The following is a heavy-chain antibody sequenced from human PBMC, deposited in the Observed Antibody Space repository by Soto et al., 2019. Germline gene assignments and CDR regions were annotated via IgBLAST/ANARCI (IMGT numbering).Heavy chain of an antibody. Sequence: PGGSLRLSCAASGFTFSSYSMNWVRQAPGKGLEWVSSISSSSSCTYYADSVKGRFTISRDNAKNTLYLQMNSLRAEDTAVYYCAKGLKPYYDFWSGPRTSYYYYMDVWGKGTTVTVSS. V-gene: IGHV3-21*04. CDR3: AKGLKPYYDFWSGPRTSYYYYMDV. CDR1: GFTFSSYS. J-gene: IGHJ6*03. CDR2: ISSSSSCT. D-gene: IGHD3-3*01.